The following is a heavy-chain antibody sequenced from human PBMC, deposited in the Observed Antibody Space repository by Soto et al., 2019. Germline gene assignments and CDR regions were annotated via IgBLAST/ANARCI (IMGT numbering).Heavy chain of an antibody. V-gene: IGHV3-15*01. CDR3: TTLQERPGSNWFDP. D-gene: IGHD1-1*01. J-gene: IGHJ5*02. CDR2: IKSKTDGGTT. CDR1: GFTFSNAW. Sequence: PGGSLRLSCAASGFTFSNAWMSWVRQAPGKGLEWVGRIKSKTDGGTTDYAAPVKGRFTISRDDSKNTLYLQMNSLKTEDTAVYYCTTLQERPGSNWFDPWGQGTLVTVSS.